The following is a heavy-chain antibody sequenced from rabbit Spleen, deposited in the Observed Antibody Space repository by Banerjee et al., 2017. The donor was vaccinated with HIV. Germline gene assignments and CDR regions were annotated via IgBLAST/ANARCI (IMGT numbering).Heavy chain of an antibody. V-gene: IGHV1S40*01. CDR1: GFSFSSSDY. D-gene: IGHD8-1*01. Sequence: QSLEESGGDLVKPGASLTLSCKASGFSFSSSDYICWVRQAPGKGLEWISCIAGSSSDFTYAATWAKGRFTCSKTSSTTVTLQMTSLTVADTAPYFCARDTGSSFSSYGMDVWGPGTLVTGS. CDR3: ARDTGSSFSSYGMDV. J-gene: IGHJ6*01. CDR2: IAGSSSDFT.